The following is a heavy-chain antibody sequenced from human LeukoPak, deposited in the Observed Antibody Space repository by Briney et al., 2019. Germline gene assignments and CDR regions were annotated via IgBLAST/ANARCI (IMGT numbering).Heavy chain of an antibody. CDR3: AKASSSLIAVADIFDY. CDR2: IWYDGSNK. V-gene: IGHV3-33*06. J-gene: IGHJ4*02. CDR1: GFTFSSYG. D-gene: IGHD6-19*01. Sequence: GGSLRLSCAASGFTFSSYGMHWVRQAPGKGLEWVAVIWYDGSNKYYADSVKGRFTISRDNSKNTLYLQMNSLRAEDTAVYYCAKASSSLIAVADIFDYWGQGTLVTVSS.